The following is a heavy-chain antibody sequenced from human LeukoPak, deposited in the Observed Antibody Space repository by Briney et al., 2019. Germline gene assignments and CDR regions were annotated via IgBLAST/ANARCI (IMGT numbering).Heavy chain of an antibody. CDR1: GFTFSSYA. D-gene: IGHD3-16*01. J-gene: IGHJ4*02. CDR3: AKDRSSDYDFDY. Sequence: PGGSLRLSCAASGFTFSSYAMSWVRQAPGKGLEWVSAISGSGGSTYYADSVKGRFTISRDNSKNTLYLQMNSLRAEGTAVYYCAKDRSSDYDFDYWGQGTLVTVSS. V-gene: IGHV3-23*01. CDR2: ISGSGGST.